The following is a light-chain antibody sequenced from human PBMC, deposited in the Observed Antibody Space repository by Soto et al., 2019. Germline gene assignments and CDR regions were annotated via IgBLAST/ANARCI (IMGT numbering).Light chain of an antibody. V-gene: IGLV2-18*02. CDR1: SSDVGSYNR. Sequence: QSALTQPPSVSGSPGQSVTISCTGTSSDVGSYNRVSWDQQPPGTAPKLMIHEVSTRPSGVPDRFSGSKSGNTASLTISGLQAEVEADYYCSSYTSSSTLVFGGGTKLTVL. J-gene: IGLJ2*01. CDR3: SSYTSSSTLV. CDR2: EVS.